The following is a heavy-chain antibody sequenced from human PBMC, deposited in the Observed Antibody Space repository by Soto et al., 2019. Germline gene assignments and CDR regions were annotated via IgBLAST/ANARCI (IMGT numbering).Heavy chain of an antibody. V-gene: IGHV1-69*13. Sequence: SVKVSCKASGGTFSSYAISWVRQAPGQGLEWMGGIIPIFGTANYAQKFQGRVTITADESTSTAYMELRSLRSEDTAVYYCARGLLRLRFLECLLIVLDYWGQGTLVTVYS. D-gene: IGHD3-3*01. J-gene: IGHJ4*02. CDR3: ARGLLRLRFLECLLIVLDY. CDR1: GGTFSSYA. CDR2: IIPIFGTA.